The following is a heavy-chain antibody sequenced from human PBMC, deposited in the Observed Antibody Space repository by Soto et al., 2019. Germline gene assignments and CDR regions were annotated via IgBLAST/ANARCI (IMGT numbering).Heavy chain of an antibody. CDR2: ISGSGGYT. D-gene: IGHD2-8*01. Sequence: PGGSLRLSCAASGFTFSSYAMSWVRQAPGKGLEWVSTISGSGGYTYHADSVKGRFTISIDNSKNTLYLQMNSLRAEDTAVYYCAKGGTSYNWFDPWGRGTLVTVSS. CDR1: GFTFSSYA. V-gene: IGHV3-23*01. J-gene: IGHJ5*02. CDR3: AKGGTSYNWFDP.